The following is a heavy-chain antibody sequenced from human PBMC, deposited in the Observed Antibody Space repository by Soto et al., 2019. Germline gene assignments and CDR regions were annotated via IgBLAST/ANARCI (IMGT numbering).Heavy chain of an antibody. J-gene: IGHJ5*02. CDR1: GYTLTRYT. CDR3: ARGIATGQLDP. D-gene: IGHD2-15*01. CDR2: INPDNGNT. V-gene: IGHV1-3*01. Sequence: VASVKVSCKASGYTLTRYTMNWVRQAPGQRLEWMGWINPDNGNTKSSQKFQDRVIITRDTSASTAYMDLSSLRSEDTAVYYCARGIATGQLDPWGQGTLVTVSS.